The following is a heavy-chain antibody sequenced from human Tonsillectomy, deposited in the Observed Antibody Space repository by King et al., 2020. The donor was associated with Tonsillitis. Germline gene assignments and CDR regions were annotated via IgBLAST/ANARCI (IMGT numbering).Heavy chain of an antibody. CDR1: GGSISSGGYS. CDR2: IYHSGST. Sequence: LQLQESGSGLVKPSQTLSLTCAVSGGSISSGGYSWSWIRQPPGKGLEWIRYIYHSGSTYYNPSLKSRVTISVDRSKNQFSLKLSSVTAADTAVYYCALNYYDSSGYYQDAFDIWGQGTMVTVSS. V-gene: IGHV4-30-2*01. D-gene: IGHD3-22*01. J-gene: IGHJ3*02. CDR3: ALNYYDSSGYYQDAFDI.